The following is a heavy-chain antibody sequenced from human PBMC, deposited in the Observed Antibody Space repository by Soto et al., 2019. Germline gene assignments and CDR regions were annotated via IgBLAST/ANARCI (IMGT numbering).Heavy chain of an antibody. Sequence: SVKVSCKASGGTFSSYTISWVRQAPGQGLEWMGRIIPILGIANYAQKFQGRVTITADKSTSTAYMELSSLRSEDTAVYYCARGSSSWYLHAYFDYWGQGTLVTVSS. J-gene: IGHJ4*02. CDR2: IIPILGIA. CDR1: GGTFSSYT. V-gene: IGHV1-69*02. CDR3: ARGSSSWYLHAYFDY. D-gene: IGHD6-13*01.